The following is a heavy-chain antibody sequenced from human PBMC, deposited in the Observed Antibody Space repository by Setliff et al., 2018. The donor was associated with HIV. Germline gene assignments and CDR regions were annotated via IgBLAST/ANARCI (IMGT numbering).Heavy chain of an antibody. CDR2: ITPIFGTT. J-gene: IGHJ6*03. CDR3: ATAGEMATIGYSYYYMGV. V-gene: IGHV1-69*13. Sequence: SVKVSCKASRGTFSRNPISWVRQAPGQGLEWMGGITPIFGTTKYAQKFQGRVTITADESRTTAYLDLNSLRSEDTAVYYCATAGEMATIGYSYYYMGVWGKGTTVTVSS. CDR1: RGTFSRNP. D-gene: IGHD3-10*01.